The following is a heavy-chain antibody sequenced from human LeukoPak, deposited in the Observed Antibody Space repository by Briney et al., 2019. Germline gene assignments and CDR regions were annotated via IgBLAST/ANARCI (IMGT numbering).Heavy chain of an antibody. CDR3: ARVSGPQPPPGIAAAGSETPEADAGDY. Sequence: ASVKVSCKASGYTFTSYGISWVRQAPGQGLEWMGWISAYNGNTNYAQKLQGRVTMTTDTSTCTAYMELRSLRSDDTAVYYCARVSGPQPPPGIAAAGSETPEADAGDYWGQGTLVTVSS. J-gene: IGHJ4*02. V-gene: IGHV1-18*01. CDR2: ISAYNGNT. CDR1: GYTFTSYG. D-gene: IGHD6-13*01.